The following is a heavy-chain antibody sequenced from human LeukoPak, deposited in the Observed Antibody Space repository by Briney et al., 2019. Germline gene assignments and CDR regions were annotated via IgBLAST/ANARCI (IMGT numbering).Heavy chain of an antibody. D-gene: IGHD3-10*01. CDR3: AKVGDYYGSGKYSNFDY. J-gene: IGHJ4*02. CDR1: GFTFSSYA. V-gene: IGHV3-23*01. CDR2: ISGSGSTT. Sequence: PGGSLRLSCAASGFTFSSYAMTWVRQAPGKGLEWVSAISGSGSTTYYADSVKGRFTISRDNSKNMLYLQMSSLRAEDTAVYYCAKVGDYYGSGKYSNFDYWGQGTLVTVSS.